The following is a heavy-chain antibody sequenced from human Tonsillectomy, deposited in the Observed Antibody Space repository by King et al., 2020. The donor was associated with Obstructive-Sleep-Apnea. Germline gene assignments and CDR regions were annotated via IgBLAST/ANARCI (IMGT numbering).Heavy chain of an antibody. D-gene: IGHD4/OR15-4a*01. Sequence: EVQLVESGGGLVQPGGSLRLSCAASGFTFSRYAMSWIRQAPGKGLEWVSTISGSRGSTYCADSVEGRFTISRDNSKNTLYLQMNSLRAEDTAVYYCATNTHFDYWGQGTLVTVSS. CDR3: ATNTHFDY. CDR1: GFTFSRYA. CDR2: ISGSRGST. J-gene: IGHJ4*02. V-gene: IGHV3-23*04.